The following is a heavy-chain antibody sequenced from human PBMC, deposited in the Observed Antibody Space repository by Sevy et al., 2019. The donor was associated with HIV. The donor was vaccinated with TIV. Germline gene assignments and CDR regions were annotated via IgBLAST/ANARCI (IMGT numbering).Heavy chain of an antibody. J-gene: IGHJ5*02. V-gene: IGHV4-59*01. CDR2: KHYSGNT. D-gene: IGHD2-15*01. CDR3: ARVSAGVEGHNWFDP. CDR1: GGSISSSY. Sequence: SETLSLTCTVSGGSISSSYWTWIRQPPGKGLEWIGYKHYSGNTNYNPSLKSRVTISVDASKNQFSLRLSSVTAADTAIYYCARVSAGVEGHNWFDPWGQGTLVTVSS.